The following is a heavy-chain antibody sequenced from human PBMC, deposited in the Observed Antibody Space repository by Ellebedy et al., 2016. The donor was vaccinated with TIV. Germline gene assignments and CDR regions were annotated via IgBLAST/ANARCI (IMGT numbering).Heavy chain of an antibody. CDR1: GFSLNVNY. V-gene: IGHV3-23*01. Sequence: GESLKISCAASGFSLNVNYMSWVRQAPGKGLEWVSSLSGSGGSTYYADSVKGRFTISRDNSKNTLYLQMNSLRAEDTAVYYCAKRVTMVRGVITYYHYAMDVWGQGTTVTVSS. J-gene: IGHJ6*02. CDR2: LSGSGGST. CDR3: AKRVTMVRGVITYYHYAMDV. D-gene: IGHD3-10*01.